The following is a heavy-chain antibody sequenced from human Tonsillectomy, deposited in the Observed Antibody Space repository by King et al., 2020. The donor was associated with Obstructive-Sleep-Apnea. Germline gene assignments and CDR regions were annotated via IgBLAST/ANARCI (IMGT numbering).Heavy chain of an antibody. V-gene: IGHV4-31*03. J-gene: IGHJ4*02. CDR1: GGSISSGGYN. D-gene: IGHD5-18*01. CDR2: IYYSGST. Sequence: VPLQESGPGLVKPSQTLSLTCSVSGGSISSGGYNWNWIRQHPGKGLEWIGYIYYSGSTYYNPSLKSRVTISVDTSKNQFSLKLSSVTAADTAVYYCARGTTMGSDYWGQGTLVTVSS. CDR3: ARGTTMGSDY.